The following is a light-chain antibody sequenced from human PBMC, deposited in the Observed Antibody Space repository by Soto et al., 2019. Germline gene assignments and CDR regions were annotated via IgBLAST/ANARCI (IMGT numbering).Light chain of an antibody. CDR2: EVS. Sequence: QSALTQTASVSGSPGQSITISCTGTSSDVGGYNYVSWYQQYPGKAPKLMIYEVSNRPSGVSNRFSGSKSGNTASLTISGLQAEDEAHYYCSSYTTSSTWVFGGGTKVTVL. CDR1: SSDVGGYNY. V-gene: IGLV2-14*01. CDR3: SSYTTSSTWV. J-gene: IGLJ3*02.